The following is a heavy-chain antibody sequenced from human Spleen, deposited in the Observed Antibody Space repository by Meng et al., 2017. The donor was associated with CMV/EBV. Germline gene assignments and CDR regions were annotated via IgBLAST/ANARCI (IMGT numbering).Heavy chain of an antibody. Sequence: GTRQTWGEGLLKPSETLSLTCAVYGGSFSGYYWSWIRQPPGKGLEWIGEINHSGSTNYNPSLKSRVTISVDTSKNQFSLKLSSVTAADTAVYYCARGRSSGIVVVPAANFDYWGQGTLVTVSS. CDR1: GGSFSGYY. CDR3: ARGRSSGIVVVPAANFDY. CDR2: INHSGST. J-gene: IGHJ4*02. D-gene: IGHD2-2*01. V-gene: IGHV4-34*01.